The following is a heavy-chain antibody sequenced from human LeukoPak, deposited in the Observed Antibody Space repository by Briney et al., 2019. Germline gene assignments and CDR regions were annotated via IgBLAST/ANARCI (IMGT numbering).Heavy chain of an antibody. Sequence: SVKVSCKASGGXXXXYAIXWVRQAPGXXXXXXXXXIPILGIANYAQKFQGRVTITADKSTSTAYMELSSLRSEDTAVYYCASGSTSDYGDYSWGSYYDYWGQGTLVTVSS. CDR2: XIPILGIA. CDR1: GGXXXXYA. D-gene: IGHD4-17*01. J-gene: IGHJ4*02. V-gene: IGHV1-69*10. CDR3: ASGSTSDYGDYSWGSYYDY.